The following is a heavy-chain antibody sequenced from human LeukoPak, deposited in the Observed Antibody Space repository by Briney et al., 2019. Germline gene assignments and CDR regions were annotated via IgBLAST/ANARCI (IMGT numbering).Heavy chain of an antibody. CDR1: GGSVSDYY. Sequence: PSETLSLTCTISGGSVSDYYWSWIRQSPGKGLEWIGYIYHTGSTSYSPSLKSRVTISVDTSENQFSLKLSSVTAADTAVYYCARLRVITFGGVIVKVNWFDPWGQGTLVTVSS. V-gene: IGHV4-59*02. CDR2: IYHTGST. J-gene: IGHJ5*02. D-gene: IGHD3-16*02. CDR3: ARLRVITFGGVIVKVNWFDP.